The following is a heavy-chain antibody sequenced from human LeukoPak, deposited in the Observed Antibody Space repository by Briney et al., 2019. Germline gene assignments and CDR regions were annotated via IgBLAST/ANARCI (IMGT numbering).Heavy chain of an antibody. Sequence: ASVKVSCKASGYTFTSYGISWVRQAPGQGLEWMGWISGYNGKTNYAQKLQGRVTMTTDTSTSTAYMELRGLRSDGTAMYYCARVPIPEVLWFGEEQGGYYYYYMDVWGKGTTVTISS. CDR2: ISGYNGKT. CDR3: ARVPIPEVLWFGEEQGGYYYYYMDV. CDR1: GYTFTSYG. J-gene: IGHJ6*03. V-gene: IGHV1-18*01. D-gene: IGHD3-10*01.